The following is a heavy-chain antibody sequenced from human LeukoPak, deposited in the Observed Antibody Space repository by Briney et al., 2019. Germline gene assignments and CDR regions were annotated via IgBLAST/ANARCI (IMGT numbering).Heavy chain of an antibody. CDR3: ARQGRGYGGNSDY. Sequence: IPSETLSLTCTVSGVSISSYYWTWLRQPPGKGLEWIGYIYYSGSTNYNPSLKSRVTISVDTSKNQFSLKLSSVTAADTAVYYCARQGRGYGGNSDYWRQGTLVTVSP. D-gene: IGHD4-23*01. CDR1: GVSISSYY. J-gene: IGHJ4*02. CDR2: IYYSGST. V-gene: IGHV4-59*08.